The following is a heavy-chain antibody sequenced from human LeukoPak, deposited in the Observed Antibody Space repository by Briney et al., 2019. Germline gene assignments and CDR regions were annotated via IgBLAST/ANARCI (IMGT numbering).Heavy chain of an antibody. D-gene: IGHD5-18*01. CDR1: GYTFTCYY. V-gene: IGHV1-3*01. J-gene: IGHJ4*02. Sequence: ASVKVSCKASGYTFTCYYMHWVRQAPGQRLEWMGWINAGNGNTKYSQKFQGRVTITRDTSASTAYMELSSLRSEDTAVYYCARGYSYGEIDYWGQGTLVTVSS. CDR3: ARGYSYGEIDY. CDR2: INAGNGNT.